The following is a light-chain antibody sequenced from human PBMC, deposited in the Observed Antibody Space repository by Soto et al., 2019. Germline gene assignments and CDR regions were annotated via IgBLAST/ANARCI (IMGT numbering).Light chain of an antibody. CDR2: GAS. J-gene: IGKJ1*01. V-gene: IGKV3-20*01. CDR1: QSVSSSY. Sequence: ERVAVPCRASQSVSSSYLAWYQQKPGQAPRLLIYGASSRTTDIPHRFSGSGSGTDFTLTISSLEPEDSAVYYCQQSGNSPRTFGQGTKVDI. CDR3: QQSGNSPRT.